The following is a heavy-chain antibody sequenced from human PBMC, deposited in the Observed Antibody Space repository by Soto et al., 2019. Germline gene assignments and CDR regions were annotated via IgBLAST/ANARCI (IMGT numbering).Heavy chain of an antibody. CDR3: ARSESLIEENSSSWSHYFDY. J-gene: IGHJ4*02. D-gene: IGHD6-13*01. CDR1: GGTFSSYA. Sequence: ASVKVSCKASGGTFSSYAISWVRQAPGQGLEWMGGIIPIFGTANYAQKFQGRVTITADESTSTAYMELSSLRSEDTAVYYCARSESLIEENSSSWSHYFDYWGQGTLVTVSS. CDR2: IIPIFGTA. V-gene: IGHV1-69*13.